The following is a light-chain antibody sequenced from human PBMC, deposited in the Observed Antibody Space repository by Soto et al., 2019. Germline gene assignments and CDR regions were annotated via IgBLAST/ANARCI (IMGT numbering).Light chain of an antibody. V-gene: IGLV2-14*03. CDR1: SSDVGGYNS. Sequence: SVLTEPASVSGSPGQSITISCTGNSSDVGGYNSVSWYQHHPGKAPNLILYDVGDRPSGVSYRFSGSKSGNTASLTISGLQAADEADYFCSSYTSSMTNVFGSGTQLTA. CDR2: DVG. J-gene: IGLJ7*02. CDR3: SSYTSSMTNV.